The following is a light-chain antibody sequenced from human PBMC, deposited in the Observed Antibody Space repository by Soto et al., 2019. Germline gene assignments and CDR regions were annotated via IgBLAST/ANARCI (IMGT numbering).Light chain of an antibody. CDR2: AAS. CDR3: QQLDSYLP. J-gene: IGKJ5*01. CDR1: QGIDTY. Sequence: IPLTQSPSSLSAAVGDRVTITCRTSQGIDTYLAWYQQKPGRAPKLLIYAASTLQSGVPSRFSGSGSGTDFTLTISSLQPEDFATYYCQQLDSYLPFGQGTRLEIK. V-gene: IGKV1-9*01.